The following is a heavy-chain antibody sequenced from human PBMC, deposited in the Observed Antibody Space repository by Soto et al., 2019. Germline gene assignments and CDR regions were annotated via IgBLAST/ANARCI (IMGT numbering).Heavy chain of an antibody. V-gene: IGHV3-74*02. CDR2: VKTDGST. D-gene: IGHD5-12*01. CDR3: ARGIRGHYAFDV. Sequence: EVRLEESGGDLVQPGGSLRLSCAASGITFSSYWMHWVRQAPGKGLVWVSRVKTDGSTYYADSVKGRFTIFRDNAKNTLYLQMNSLTVEDTAVYYCARGIRGHYAFDVWGQGTMVTVSS. J-gene: IGHJ3*01. CDR1: GITFSSYW.